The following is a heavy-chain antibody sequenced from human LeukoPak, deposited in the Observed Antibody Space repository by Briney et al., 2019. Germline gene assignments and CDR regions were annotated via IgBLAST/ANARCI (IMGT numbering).Heavy chain of an antibody. D-gene: IGHD2-2*01. CDR1: GFSFSSYS. CDR2: ISSSSSYV. CDR3: AREGTRQDIVVVPAAQKDAFDI. V-gene: IGHV3-21*01. J-gene: IGHJ3*02. Sequence: PGGSLRLSCAASGFSFSSYSMNWVRQAPGKGLEWVSSISSSSSYVYYADSVRGRFTISRDNVKNSLYLQMNSLRAEDTAVYYCAREGTRQDIVVVPAAQKDAFDIWGQGTMFTVSS.